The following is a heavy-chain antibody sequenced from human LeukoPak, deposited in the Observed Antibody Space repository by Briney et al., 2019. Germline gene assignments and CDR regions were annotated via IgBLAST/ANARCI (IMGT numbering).Heavy chain of an antibody. CDR2: IIPIFSTA. CDR1: GGTFSSYA. Sequence: SVKVSCKASGGTFSSYAISWVRQAPGQGLEWMGGIIPIFSTANYALKFQGRVTITTDESTSTAYMELRSLRSDDTAVYYCARDTMVRGVIPSDNWFDPWGQGTLVTVSS. CDR3: ARDTMVRGVIPSDNWFDP. D-gene: IGHD3-10*01. J-gene: IGHJ5*02. V-gene: IGHV1-69*05.